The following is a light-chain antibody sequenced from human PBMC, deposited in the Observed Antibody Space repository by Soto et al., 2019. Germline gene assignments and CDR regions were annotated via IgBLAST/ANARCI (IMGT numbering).Light chain of an antibody. CDR3: AAWDGSLNNVL. J-gene: IGLJ2*01. V-gene: IGLV1-44*01. CDR2: DND. CDR1: GSSIGTNT. Sequence: QSVLTQPPSASGTPGQRVTISCSGSGSSIGTNTVNWYRQLPGTAPKLLIYDNDQRPSGVPDRISGSKSGTSASMAISGLQSEDEDYYYCAAWDGSLNNVLFGGGTKLTVL.